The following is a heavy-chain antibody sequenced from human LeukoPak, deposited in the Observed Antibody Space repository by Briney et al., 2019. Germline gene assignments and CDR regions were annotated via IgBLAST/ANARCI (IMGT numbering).Heavy chain of an antibody. CDR1: GGSFSGYY. D-gene: IGHD3-22*01. J-gene: IGHJ4*02. CDR3: ARGRYDSGGLYFDD. Sequence: SETLSLTCDVSGGSFSGYYWSWIRQPPGKGLEWIGEIYHSGSTKYYPSLKSRVTISLDTSKNQISLKLTSVTAADTAVYYCARGRYDSGGLYFDDWGQATLVTVPS. CDR2: IYHSGST. V-gene: IGHV4-34*01.